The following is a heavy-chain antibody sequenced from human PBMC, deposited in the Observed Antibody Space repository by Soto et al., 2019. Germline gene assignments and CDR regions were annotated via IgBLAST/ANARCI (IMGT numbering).Heavy chain of an antibody. CDR2: IYYSGST. CDR1: GGSISSGDYY. V-gene: IGHV4-30-4*01. J-gene: IGHJ4*02. D-gene: IGHD3-3*01. Sequence: SETLSLTCTVSGGSISSGDYYWSWIRQPPGKGLEWIGYIYYSGSTYYNPSLKSRVTISVDTSKNQFSLKLSSVTAADTAVYYCASPRQGNYDFLSGYYALDYWGQGTLVTVSS. CDR3: ASPRQGNYDFLSGYYALDY.